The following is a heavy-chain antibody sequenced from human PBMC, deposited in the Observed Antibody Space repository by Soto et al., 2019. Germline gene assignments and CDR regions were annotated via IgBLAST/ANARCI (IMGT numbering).Heavy chain of an antibody. CDR3: ARGGRXIFGRYFDY. V-gene: IGHV4-34*01. Sequence: QVQLQQWGAGLLKPSETLSLTCAVYGGSFSGYYWSXIRQPPGKGLEWIGEINHSGSTNYNPSLKSRVTISVDTSKNQFSLKLSSVTAADTAVYYCARGGRXIFGRYFDYWGQGTLVTVSS. CDR2: INHSGST. D-gene: IGHD3-3*01. CDR1: GGSFSGYY. J-gene: IGHJ4*02.